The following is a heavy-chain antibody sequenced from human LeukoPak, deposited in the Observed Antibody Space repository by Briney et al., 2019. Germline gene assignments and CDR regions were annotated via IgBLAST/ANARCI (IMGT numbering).Heavy chain of an antibody. CDR2: ISGSDGRT. J-gene: IGHJ4*02. CDR3: ARDSAILEWLLDY. D-gene: IGHD3-3*01. Sequence: GGSLRLSCAASGFTFNNFAMSWVRQTPEKGLEWVSAISGSDGRTFYADSVKGRFTISRDNSKNTLYLQMNSLRAEDTAVYYCARDSAILEWLLDYWGQGTLVTVSS. CDR1: GFTFNNFA. V-gene: IGHV3-23*01.